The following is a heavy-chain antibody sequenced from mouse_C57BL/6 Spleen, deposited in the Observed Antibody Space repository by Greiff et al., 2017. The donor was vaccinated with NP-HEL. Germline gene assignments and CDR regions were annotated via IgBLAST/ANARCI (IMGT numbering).Heavy chain of an antibody. Sequence: EVQLVESGGGLVKPGGSLKLSCAASGFTFSDYGMHWVRQAPEKGLEWVAYISSGSSTNYYADTVKGRFTISRDNAKNTPFLQMTSLRSEDTAMYYCARPYYYGSSLYYFDYWGKGTTLTVSS. J-gene: IGHJ2*01. D-gene: IGHD1-1*01. CDR2: ISSGSSTN. CDR1: GFTFSDYG. CDR3: ARPYYYGSSLYYFDY. V-gene: IGHV5-17*01.